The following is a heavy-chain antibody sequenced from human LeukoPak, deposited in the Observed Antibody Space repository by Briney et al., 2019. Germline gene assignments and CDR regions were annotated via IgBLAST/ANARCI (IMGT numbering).Heavy chain of an antibody. Sequence: ASVKVSCKASGYTFTGYYMHWVRQAPGQGLEWMGWINTNTGNPTYAQGFTGRFVFSLDTSVSTAYLQISSLKAEDTAVYYCAGQGSLYYDILTGYYPGLDYWGQGTLVTVSS. J-gene: IGHJ4*02. V-gene: IGHV7-4-1*02. CDR1: GYTFTGYY. CDR2: INTNTGNP. CDR3: AGQGSLYYDILTGYYPGLDY. D-gene: IGHD3-9*01.